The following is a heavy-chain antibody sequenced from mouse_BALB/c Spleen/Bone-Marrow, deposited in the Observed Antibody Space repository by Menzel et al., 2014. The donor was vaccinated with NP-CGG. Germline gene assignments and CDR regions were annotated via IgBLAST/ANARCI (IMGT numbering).Heavy chain of an antibody. CDR2: IYPGSGNT. J-gene: IGHJ4*01. V-gene: IGHV1-84*02. CDR1: GYPFTDYY. D-gene: IGHD3-1*01. Sequence: LQESGPELVKPGASVKISCKASGYPFTDYYINWVKQKPGQGLEWIGWIYPGSGNTKYNEKFKGKATLTVDTSSSTAYMQLSSLTSEDTAVYFCANLGRYAMDYWGQGTSVTVSS. CDR3: ANLGRYAMDY.